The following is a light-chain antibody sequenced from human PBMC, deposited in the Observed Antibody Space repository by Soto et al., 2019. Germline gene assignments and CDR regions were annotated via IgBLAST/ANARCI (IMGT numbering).Light chain of an antibody. Sequence: QSVLTHPPSASGSPGQSVTISCTGTSSDVGGYNYVSWYQQHPGKAPKLIISEVSKRPSGVPDRFSGSKSGNTASLTVSGLQAEDEADYFCKSYAGSNTYVFGSGTKVTVL. CDR2: EVS. CDR1: SSDVGGYNY. V-gene: IGLV2-8*01. J-gene: IGLJ1*01. CDR3: KSYAGSNTYV.